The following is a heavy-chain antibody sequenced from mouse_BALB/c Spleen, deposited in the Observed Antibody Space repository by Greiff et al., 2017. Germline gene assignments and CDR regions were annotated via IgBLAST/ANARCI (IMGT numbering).Heavy chain of an antibody. D-gene: IGHD1-2*01. V-gene: IGHV1S81*02. CDR1: GYTFTSYW. Sequence: VQLQQPGAELVKPGASVKLSCKASGYTFTSYWMHWVKQRPGQGLEWIGEINPSNGRTNYNGKFKGKATLTADKSSSTAYMQLSSLTSVDSAVYFCARKGGTASNAMDYWGQGTSVTVSS. CDR2: INPSNGRT. CDR3: ARKGGTASNAMDY. J-gene: IGHJ4*01.